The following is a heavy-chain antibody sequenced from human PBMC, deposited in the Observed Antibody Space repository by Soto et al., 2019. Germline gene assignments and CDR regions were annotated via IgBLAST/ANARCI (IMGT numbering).Heavy chain of an antibody. D-gene: IGHD3-3*01. Sequence: EVQLVESGGGLVQPGGSLRLSCAASGFTFSSFWMHWVRQAPGKGLVWVARVNSDETSTWYADSVRGRFTISRDNAKNTLYLQMNSLTAEDTAMYDCGPSWSPSNWFAPWGQGTLVIVSS. CDR3: GPSWSPSNWFAP. V-gene: IGHV3-74*01. CDR2: VNSDETST. CDR1: GFTFSSFW. J-gene: IGHJ5*02.